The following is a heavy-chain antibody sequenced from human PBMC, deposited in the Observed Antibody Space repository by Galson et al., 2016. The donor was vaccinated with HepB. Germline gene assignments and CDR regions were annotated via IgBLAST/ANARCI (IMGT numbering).Heavy chain of an antibody. CDR2: IIPIFETP. V-gene: IGHV1-69*13. Sequence: SVKVSCKASSGTFSNYPISWVRQAPGQGLEWVGGIIPIFETPRYARKFQGRVTLSADESTNTGYMELSGLTSEDTAVYYWTRGRGGYYDTSGYYFDYWGQGTPVIVSS. CDR3: TRGRGGYYDTSGYYFDY. D-gene: IGHD3-22*01. J-gene: IGHJ4*02. CDR1: SGTFSNYP.